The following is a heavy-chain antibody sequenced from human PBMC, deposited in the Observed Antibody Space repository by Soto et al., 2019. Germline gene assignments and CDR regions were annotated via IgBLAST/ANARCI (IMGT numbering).Heavy chain of an antibody. CDR3: ARDIGTGTDS. D-gene: IGHD2-15*01. CDR2: IYHSGAT. V-gene: IGHV4-4*02. J-gene: IGHJ5*01. CDR1: GDSITRSNW. Sequence: HVQLQESGPGLVKPSGTLSLPCAITGDSITRSNWWSWVRQAPGKGLEWIGEIYHSGATTYTPSLKPLVTLPVDPSDNLCPRKMTSVTAADTAVYFCARDIGTGTDSWGRGTLVTVAS.